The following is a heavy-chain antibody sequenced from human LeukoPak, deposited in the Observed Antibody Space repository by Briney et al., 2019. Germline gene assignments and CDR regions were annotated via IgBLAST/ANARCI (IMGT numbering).Heavy chain of an antibody. D-gene: IGHD6-13*01. CDR2: ISAYNGNT. CDR1: GYTFTSYG. CDR3: ARDRPQEQQLGNWFDP. V-gene: IGHV1-18*01. Sequence: ASVKVSCKASGYTFTSYGISWVRQAPGQGLEWMGWISAYNGNTNYAQKLQGRVTMTTDTSTSTAYMELRSLRSDDTAVYYCARDRPQEQQLGNWFDPWGQGILVTVSS. J-gene: IGHJ5*02.